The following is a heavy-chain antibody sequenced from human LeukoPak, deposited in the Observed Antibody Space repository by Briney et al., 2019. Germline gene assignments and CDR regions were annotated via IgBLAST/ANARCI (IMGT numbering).Heavy chain of an antibody. CDR1: RYTFTSYG. CDR3: ARERVADSGGGFDY. J-gene: IGHJ4*02. Sequence: ASVKVSCKASRYTFTSYGISWVRQAPGQGLEWMGWISAYNGNTNYAQKLQGRVTMTTDTSTSTAYMELRSLRSDDTAVYHCARERVADSGGGFDYWGQGTLVTVSS. V-gene: IGHV1-18*01. CDR2: ISAYNGNT. D-gene: IGHD1-26*01.